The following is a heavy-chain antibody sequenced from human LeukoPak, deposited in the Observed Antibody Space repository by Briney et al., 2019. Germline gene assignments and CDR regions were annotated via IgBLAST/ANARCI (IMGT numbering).Heavy chain of an antibody. D-gene: IGHD5-24*01. Sequence: AASVKVSCKASGGTFSSYAISWVRQAPGQGLEWMGRIIPILGIANYAQKFQGKVTITADKSTSTAYMELSSLRSEDTAVYYCAREIAGYNPPWYFDLWGRGTLVTVSS. J-gene: IGHJ2*01. CDR1: GGTFSSYA. V-gene: IGHV1-69*04. CDR2: IIPILGIA. CDR3: AREIAGYNPPWYFDL.